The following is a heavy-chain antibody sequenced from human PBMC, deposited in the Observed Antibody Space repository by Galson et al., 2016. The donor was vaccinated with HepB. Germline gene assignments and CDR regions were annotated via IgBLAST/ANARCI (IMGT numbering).Heavy chain of an antibody. CDR2: IYTTGTT. Sequence: TLSLTCTVSGAPISSGTSYWSWIRQPAGKGLEWIGRIYTTGTTTYNPSLKSRVSMSVDTSKNPFSLKLTSLTAADTAVYSCARSLFNVVRGDVFDIWGQGTMVAVSS. CDR3: ARSLFNVVRGDVFDI. J-gene: IGHJ3*02. D-gene: IGHD3-10*01. V-gene: IGHV4-61*02. CDR1: GAPISSGTSY.